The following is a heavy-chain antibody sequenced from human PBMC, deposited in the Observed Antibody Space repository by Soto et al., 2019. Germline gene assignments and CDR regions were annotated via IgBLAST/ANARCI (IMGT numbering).Heavy chain of an antibody. J-gene: IGHJ2*01. CDR3: ARDGRDDYRNTLWYFDL. V-gene: IGHV3-53*01. CDR2: IYRGGTT. D-gene: IGHD4-17*01. CDR1: EFTVSTNS. Sequence: PGGSLRLSCVASEFTVSTNSMSWVRQAPGKGLEWVSIIYRGGTTHYADSVRGRFTISRDNSKNMVHLQMNSLRAEDTAVYYCARDGRDDYRNTLWYFDLWGRGTLVTVSS.